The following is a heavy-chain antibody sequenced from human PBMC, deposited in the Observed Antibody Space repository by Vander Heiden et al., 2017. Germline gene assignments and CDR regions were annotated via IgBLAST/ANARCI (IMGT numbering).Heavy chain of an antibody. CDR2: ISYEGSNK. J-gene: IGHJ3*02. Sequence: QVQLVESGGGVVQPGRSLRLSCAASGFTFSSYAMHWVRQAPGKGLEWVAVISYEGSNKYYADSVKGRFTSSRDNSKNTLYLQMNSLRAEDTAVYYCAREGLMWLRYGKNAFDIWGQGTMVTVSS. V-gene: IGHV3-30-3*01. CDR3: AREGLMWLRYGKNAFDI. D-gene: IGHD5-12*01. CDR1: GFTFSSYA.